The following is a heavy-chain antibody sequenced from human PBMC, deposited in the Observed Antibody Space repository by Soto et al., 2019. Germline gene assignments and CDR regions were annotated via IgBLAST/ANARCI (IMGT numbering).Heavy chain of an antibody. D-gene: IGHD1-26*01. J-gene: IGHJ4*02. CDR2: INPNGGT. CDR1: GYTFSSYY. CDR3: ARGSVGPTTDFDY. Sequence: ASVKVSCKASGYTFSSYYMHWVRQAPGQGLEWMGMINPNGGTSYAQKFQGRVTMTRDTSISTAYMELSRLKSDDTAVYYCARGSVGPTTDFDYWGQGTLVTVSS. V-gene: IGHV1-2*02.